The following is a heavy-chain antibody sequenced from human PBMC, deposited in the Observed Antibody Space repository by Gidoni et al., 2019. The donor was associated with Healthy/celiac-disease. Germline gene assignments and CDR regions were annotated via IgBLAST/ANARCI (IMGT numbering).Heavy chain of an antibody. CDR2: INHSGST. Sequence: QVQLQQWGAGLLKPSETLSLTCAVYGGSFSGYYWSWIRQPPGKGLEWIGEINHSGSTNYNPSLKSRVTISVDTSKNQFSLKLSSVTAADTAVYYCARGAGQYQLLNWFDPWGQGTLVTVSS. CDR3: ARGAGQYQLLNWFDP. D-gene: IGHD2-2*01. CDR1: GGSFSGYY. J-gene: IGHJ5*02. V-gene: IGHV4-34*01.